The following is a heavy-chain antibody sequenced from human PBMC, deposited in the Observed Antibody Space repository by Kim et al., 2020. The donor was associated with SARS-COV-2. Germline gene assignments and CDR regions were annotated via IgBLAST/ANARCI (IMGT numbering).Heavy chain of an antibody. CDR2: IYPGDSDT. Sequence: GESLKISCKGYGYNFATYWIAWVRQMPGKGLECMGIIYPGDSDTRYSPSFEGQVTISVDKSISTAYLQWTNLEASDTAMYYCARHVGSSSILPLEYWGQGTLLTVSS. V-gene: IGHV5-51*01. CDR1: GYNFATYW. J-gene: IGHJ4*02. D-gene: IGHD2-2*01. CDR3: ARHVGSSSILPLEY.